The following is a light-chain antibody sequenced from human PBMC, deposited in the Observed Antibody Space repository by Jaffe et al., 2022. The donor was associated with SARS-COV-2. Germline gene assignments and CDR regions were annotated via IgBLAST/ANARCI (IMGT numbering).Light chain of an antibody. CDR1: SSDVGGYYY. Sequence: QSALTQPPSASGSPGQSVTISCTGTSSDVGGYYYVSWYQQHPGKAPKLMIYEVSKRPSGVPDRFSGSKSGNTASLTVSGLQAEDEADYYCSSYAGSILYVFGTGTKVTVL. V-gene: IGLV2-8*01. J-gene: IGLJ1*01. CDR2: EVS. CDR3: SSYAGSILYV.